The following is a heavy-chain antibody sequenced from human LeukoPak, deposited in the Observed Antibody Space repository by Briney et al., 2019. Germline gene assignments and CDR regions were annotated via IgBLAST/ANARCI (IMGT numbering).Heavy chain of an antibody. CDR3: ARVHGSGYKIYNWFDP. J-gene: IGHJ5*02. D-gene: IGHD5-12*01. CDR1: GGSISSSTYY. CDR2: IYFTGTT. Sequence: SETLSLTCTVSGGSISSSTYYWGWIRQSPGKGLEWIGNIYFTGTTYYNPSLKSRVTISVDTSKNQFPLKLNSVSAADTAVYYCARVHGSGYKIYNWFDPWGQGTLVTVSS. V-gene: IGHV4-39*06.